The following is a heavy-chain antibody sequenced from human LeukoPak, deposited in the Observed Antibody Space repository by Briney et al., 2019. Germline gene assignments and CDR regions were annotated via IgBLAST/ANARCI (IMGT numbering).Heavy chain of an antibody. CDR3: ARYSYGHGCFDN. Sequence: PGGSLRLSCAASGFTFRSFWMSWVRQAPGKGLEWVANIKQDGSEKYYVDSVKGRFTISRDNAKNSVYLQMTSLRAEDTAVYYCARYSYGHGCFDNWGQGTLVTVSS. D-gene: IGHD5-18*01. V-gene: IGHV3-7*01. CDR1: GFTFRSFW. CDR2: IKQDGSEK. J-gene: IGHJ4*02.